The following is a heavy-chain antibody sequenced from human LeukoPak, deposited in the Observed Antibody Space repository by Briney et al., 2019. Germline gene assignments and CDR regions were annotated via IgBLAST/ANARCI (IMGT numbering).Heavy chain of an antibody. CDR2: IKQDGSEK. V-gene: IGHV3-7*03. J-gene: IGHJ4*02. D-gene: IGHD4-17*01. Sequence: SGGSLRLSCAASGFTFSSYWMSWVRQAPGKGLEWVANIKQDGSEKYYVDSVKGRFTISRDNAKNSLYLQMNSLRAEDTAVYYCAKRGGTTVTPYYFDYWGQGTLVTVSS. CDR3: AKRGGTTVTPYYFDY. CDR1: GFTFSSYW.